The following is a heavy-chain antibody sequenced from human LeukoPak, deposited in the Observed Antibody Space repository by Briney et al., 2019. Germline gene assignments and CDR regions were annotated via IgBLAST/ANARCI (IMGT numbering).Heavy chain of an antibody. CDR1: GVSFSGYY. CDR3: ARDLSSRGGATRYFDY. V-gene: IGHV4-34*01. J-gene: IGHJ4*02. CDR2: INHSGST. Sequence: SETLSLTCAVYGVSFSGYYWSWLRQPPGKGLEWIGEINHSGSTNYNPSLKSRVTISVDTSKNQFSLKLSSVTAADTAVYYCARDLSSRGGATRYFDYWGQGTLVTVSS. D-gene: IGHD1-26*01.